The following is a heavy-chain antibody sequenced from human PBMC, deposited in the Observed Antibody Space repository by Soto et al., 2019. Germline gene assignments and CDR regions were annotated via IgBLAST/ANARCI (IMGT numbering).Heavy chain of an antibody. CDR1: AFTFSSYA. J-gene: IGHJ2*01. V-gene: IGHV3-23*01. Sequence: EVQLLESGGGLVQPGGSLRLSCAASAFTFSSYAMSWVRQAPGKGLEWVSGISGSGGSTYYADSVKGRFTISRDNSENTLYLKMNSLRAEDTAVYYCAKDARDCSSTSCYRWYFDLWGRGTLVTVSS. CDR2: ISGSGGST. D-gene: IGHD2-2*01. CDR3: AKDARDCSSTSCYRWYFDL.